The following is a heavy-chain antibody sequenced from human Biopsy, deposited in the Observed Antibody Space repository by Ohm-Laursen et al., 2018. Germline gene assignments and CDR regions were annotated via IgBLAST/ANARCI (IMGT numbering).Heavy chain of an antibody. V-gene: IGHV1-18*04. Sequence: ASVKVSCKTSGYTFTAYGISWVRQAPGQGLEWMGWISTYNDDTNIAQKFQGRVSMTTDTSTRTAYMELRSLRSGDTAIYFCARDPGYDFWSGSDPFDIRGQGTLVTVS. J-gene: IGHJ3*02. CDR1: GYTFTAYG. D-gene: IGHD3-3*01. CDR2: ISTYNDDT. CDR3: ARDPGYDFWSGSDPFDI.